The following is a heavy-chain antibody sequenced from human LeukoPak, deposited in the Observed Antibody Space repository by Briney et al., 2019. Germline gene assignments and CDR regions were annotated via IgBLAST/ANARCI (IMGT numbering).Heavy chain of an antibody. CDR1: GGTFSSYA. CDR3: AGAVAGNYYYYGMDV. V-gene: IGHV1-69*13. D-gene: IGHD6-19*01. J-gene: IGHJ6*04. CDR2: IIPIFGTA. Sequence: AASVKVSCKASGGTFSSYAISWVRQAPGQGLVWMGGIIPIFGTANYAQKFQGRVTITADESTSTAYMELSSLRSEDTAVYYCAGAVAGNYYYYGMDVWGKGTTVTVSS.